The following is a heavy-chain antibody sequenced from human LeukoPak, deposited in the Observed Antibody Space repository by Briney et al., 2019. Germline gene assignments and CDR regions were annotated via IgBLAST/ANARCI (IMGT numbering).Heavy chain of an antibody. D-gene: IGHD3-10*01. Sequence: ETLSLTCIVSGYSITSGYYWSWVRQAPGKGLEWVSAISGSGGSTYYADSVKGRFTISRDNSKNTLYLQMNSLRAEDTAVYYCAKDLRSGSGSYYNGGFFDYWGQGTLVTVSS. CDR2: ISGSGGST. J-gene: IGHJ4*02. CDR1: GYSITSGYY. V-gene: IGHV3-23*01. CDR3: AKDLRSGSGSYYNGGFFDY.